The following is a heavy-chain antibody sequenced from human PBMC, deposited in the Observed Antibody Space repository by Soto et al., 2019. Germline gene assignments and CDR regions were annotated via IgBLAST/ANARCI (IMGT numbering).Heavy chain of an antibody. V-gene: IGHV1-69*06. D-gene: IGHD5-18*01. CDR3: ARDIGPALDWLGP. CDR2: IIPIFGTA. J-gene: IGHJ5*02. Sequence: GASVKVSCKASGGTFSSYAISWVRQAPGQGLEWMGGIIPIFGTANYAPSFQGRLTMTVNTSINTAYMELTTLTSDDTAVYYCARDIGPALDWLGPWGQGTLVTVSS. CDR1: GGTFSSYA.